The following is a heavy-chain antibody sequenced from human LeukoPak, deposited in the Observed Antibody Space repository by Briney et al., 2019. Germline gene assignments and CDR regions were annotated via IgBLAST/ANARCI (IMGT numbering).Heavy chain of an antibody. CDR2: ISAYNGDT. D-gene: IGHD3-22*01. J-gene: IGHJ3*02. CDR3: ARGGPAPHRITLIVVASSTDAFDI. Sequence: GASVTLSCKASGYTFTSYSNSWVRQAPGQGLEWMGWISAYNGDTNYAQKLQGRVTMTTDTSTSTAYMELRSLRSDDTAVYYCARGGPAPHRITLIVVASSTDAFDIWGQGTMVTVSS. V-gene: IGHV1-18*01. CDR1: GYTFTSYS.